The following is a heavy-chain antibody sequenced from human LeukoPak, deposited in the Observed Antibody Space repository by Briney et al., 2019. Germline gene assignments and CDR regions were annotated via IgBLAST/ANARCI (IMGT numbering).Heavy chain of an antibody. CDR1: GGSFSGYY. Sequence: SETLSLTCAVYGGSFSGYYWSWIRQPPGKGLEWIGEINHSGSTNYNPSLKSRVTISVDTSKNQFSLKLSSVTAADTAVYYCARALNKAMVSWGQGTLVTVSS. D-gene: IGHD5-18*01. CDR2: INHSGST. J-gene: IGHJ4*02. CDR3: ARALNKAMVS. V-gene: IGHV4-34*01.